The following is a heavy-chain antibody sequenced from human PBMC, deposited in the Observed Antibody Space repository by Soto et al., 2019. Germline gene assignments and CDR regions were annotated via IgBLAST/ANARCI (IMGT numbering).Heavy chain of an antibody. CDR3: AKDIGIGIAAAGITFDY. CDR1: GFTFDDYA. CDR2: ISWNSGSI. Sequence: GGSLRLSCAASGFTFDDYAMHWVRQAPGKGLEWVSGISWNSGSIGYADSVKGRFTISRDNAKNSLYLQMNSLRAEDTALYYCAKDIGIGIAAAGITFDYWGQGTLVTVSS. D-gene: IGHD6-13*01. J-gene: IGHJ4*02. V-gene: IGHV3-9*01.